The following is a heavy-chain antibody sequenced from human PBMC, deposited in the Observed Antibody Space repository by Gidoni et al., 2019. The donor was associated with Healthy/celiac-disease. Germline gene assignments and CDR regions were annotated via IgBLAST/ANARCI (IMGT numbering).Heavy chain of an antibody. J-gene: IGHJ6*02. V-gene: IGHV3-23*01. Sequence: VQLLESGGGLVQPGGSLRLSCAASGFTFSSYAMSWVRQAPGKGREGVSAISGSGGSTYYADSVKCRFTISRDNSKNTLYLQMNSLRAEDTAVYYCAKDSSSWYQYYYYYYGMDVWGQGTTVTVSS. D-gene: IGHD6-13*01. CDR1: GFTFSSYA. CDR3: AKDSSSWYQYYYYYYGMDV. CDR2: ISGSGGST.